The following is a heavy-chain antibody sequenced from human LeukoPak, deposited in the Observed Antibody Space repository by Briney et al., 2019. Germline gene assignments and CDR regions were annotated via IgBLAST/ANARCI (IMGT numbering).Heavy chain of an antibody. J-gene: IGHJ2*01. Sequence: GGSLRLSCTASGFTFDDYGMSWVRQAPGKGLEWVSGINWNGGSTGYADSVKGRFSISRDNAKNSLYLQMKSLRAEDTALYYCARTPYNYDSSGPYYWFFDLWGRGTQVTVSS. V-gene: IGHV3-20*04. D-gene: IGHD3-22*01. CDR1: GFTFDDYG. CDR2: INWNGGST. CDR3: ARTPYNYDSSGPYYWFFDL.